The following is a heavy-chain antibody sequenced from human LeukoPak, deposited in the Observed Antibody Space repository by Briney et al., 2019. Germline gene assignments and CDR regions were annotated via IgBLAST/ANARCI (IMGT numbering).Heavy chain of an antibody. Sequence: GRSLRLFCAASGFTFSSHAMHWVRQAPGKGLEWVAAISYDGTKTYYADSVKGRITISRDNFKNALHLQMNSLRAEDTAVYYCVRQMDEGLDIWGQGTMVTVSS. CDR3: VRQMDEGLDI. D-gene: IGHD2-2*03. J-gene: IGHJ3*02. V-gene: IGHV3-30*04. CDR2: ISYDGTKT. CDR1: GFTFSSHA.